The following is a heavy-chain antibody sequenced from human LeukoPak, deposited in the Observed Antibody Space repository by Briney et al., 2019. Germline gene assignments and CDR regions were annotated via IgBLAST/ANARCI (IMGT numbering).Heavy chain of an antibody. CDR1: GFTFDDYA. Sequence: GGSLRPSCAASGFTFDDYAMHWVRQAPGKGLEWVSGISWNSGSIGYADSVKGRFTISRDNAKNSLYLQMNSLRAEDTALYYCAKAYSSGWYTFDYWGQGTLVTVSS. D-gene: IGHD6-19*01. CDR2: ISWNSGSI. CDR3: AKAYSSGWYTFDY. V-gene: IGHV3-9*01. J-gene: IGHJ4*02.